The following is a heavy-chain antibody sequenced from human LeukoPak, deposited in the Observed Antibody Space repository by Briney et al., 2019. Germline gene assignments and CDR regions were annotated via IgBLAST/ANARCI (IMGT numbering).Heavy chain of an antibody. CDR1: GFTFSSSA. J-gene: IGHJ4*02. V-gene: IGHV3-23*01. Sequence: GGSLRLSCAASGFTFSSSAMSWVRQTPGKGLEWVSAISGSGGSTYYAGSVKGRFTISRDNSKNTVYLKVNSLRAEDTAVYYCAKNRGSSGADARPADFWGQGTLVTVSS. D-gene: IGHD5-12*01. CDR3: AKNRGSSGADARPADF. CDR2: ISGSGGST.